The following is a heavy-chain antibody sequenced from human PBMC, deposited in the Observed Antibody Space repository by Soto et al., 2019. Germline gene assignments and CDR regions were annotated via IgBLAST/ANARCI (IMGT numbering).Heavy chain of an antibody. CDR1: GFTFSNAW. Sequence: EVHLVESGGGLVKPGTSLTLSCAASGFTFSNAWMNWVRQAPGKGLEWVGRIKRKTDGGTTEYIEPVKGRFTISRDDSKNTLYLQMNSLKSEDTAVYYCTTRRSTTNDYWGQGTLVTVSS. J-gene: IGHJ4*02. CDR3: TTRRSTTNDY. V-gene: IGHV3-15*07. D-gene: IGHD3-3*01. CDR2: IKRKTDGGTT.